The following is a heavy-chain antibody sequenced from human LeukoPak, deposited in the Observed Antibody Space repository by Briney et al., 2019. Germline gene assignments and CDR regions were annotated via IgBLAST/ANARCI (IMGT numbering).Heavy chain of an antibody. CDR1: GESFSGYY. D-gene: IGHD6-6*01. J-gene: IGHJ4*02. CDR2: IYHSGST. Sequence: PSETLSLTCAVYGESFSGYYWSWIRQPPGKGLEWIGYIYHSGSTYYNPPLKSRVTISVDSSKNQFSLNLISVTAADTAVYYCARGSDIGSSSSRFDYWGQGALVTVSS. CDR3: ARGSDIGSSSSRFDY. V-gene: IGHV4-34*01.